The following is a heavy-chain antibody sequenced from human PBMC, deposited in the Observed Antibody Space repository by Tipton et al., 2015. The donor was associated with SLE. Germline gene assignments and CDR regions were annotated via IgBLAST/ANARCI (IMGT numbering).Heavy chain of an antibody. Sequence: TLSLTCAVSGYSISSGYYWGWIRQPPGKGLEWIGSIYHSGSTYYNPSLKSRVTISVDTSKNQFSLKLSSVTAADTAVYYCAREMIIVRSSSWYQYFQHWGQGTLVTVSS. CDR2: IYHSGST. D-gene: IGHD6-13*01. V-gene: IGHV4-38-2*02. CDR3: AREMIIVRSSSWYQYFQH. J-gene: IGHJ1*01. CDR1: GYSISSGYY.